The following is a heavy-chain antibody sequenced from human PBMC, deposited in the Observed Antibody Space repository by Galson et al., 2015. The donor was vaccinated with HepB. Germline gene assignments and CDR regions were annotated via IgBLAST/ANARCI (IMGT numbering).Heavy chain of an antibody. CDR1: GFTSSSYG. V-gene: IGHV3-30*18. CDR2: ISYDGSNK. CDR3: AKEDSLWFGESRGVDY. D-gene: IGHD3-10*01. Sequence: SLRLSCAASGFTSSSYGMHWVRQAPGKGLEWVAVISYDGSNKYYADSVKGRFTISRDNSKNTLYLQMNSLRAEDTAVYYCAKEDSLWFGESRGVDYWGQGTLVTVSS. J-gene: IGHJ4*02.